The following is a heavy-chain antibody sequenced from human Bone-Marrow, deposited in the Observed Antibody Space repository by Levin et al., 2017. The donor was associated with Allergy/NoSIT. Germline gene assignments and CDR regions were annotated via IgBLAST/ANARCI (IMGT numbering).Heavy chain of an antibody. J-gene: IGHJ6*02. CDR3: AIYCSSTTCNDYGMDV. V-gene: IGHV3-21*01. CDR2: ISSGSRDM. CDR1: GFTFSNYD. Sequence: ASVKVSCAASGFTFSNYDMNWVRQAPGRGLEWVSSISSGSRDMYYADSVKGRFTVSRDNAKNSLYLQMNSLRAEDTAVYYCAIYCSSTTCNDYGMDVWGQGTTVTVSS. D-gene: IGHD2-2*01.